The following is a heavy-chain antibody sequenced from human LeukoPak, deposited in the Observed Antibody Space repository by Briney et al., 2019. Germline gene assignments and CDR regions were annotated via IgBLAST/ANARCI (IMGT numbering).Heavy chain of an antibody. D-gene: IGHD3-22*01. CDR1: GGSISSGGYY. CDR2: IYYSGST. V-gene: IGHV4-31*03. J-gene: IGHJ4*02. Sequence: PSETLSLTCTVSGGSISSGGYYWSWIRQHPGKGLEWIGYIYYSGSTYYNPSLKSRVTISVDTSKNQFSLKLSSVTAADTAVYYCARVIYYDSSGYFDYWGQGTLVTVSS. CDR3: ARVIYYDSSGYFDY.